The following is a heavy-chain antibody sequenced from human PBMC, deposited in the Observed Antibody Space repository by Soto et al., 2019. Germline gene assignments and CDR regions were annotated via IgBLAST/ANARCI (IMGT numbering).Heavy chain of an antibody. J-gene: IGHJ5*02. D-gene: IGHD3-10*01. CDR2: ISAYNGNT. V-gene: IGHV1-18*01. CDR3: ARGDSSSGLDP. Sequence: QVQVVQSGTEVKKPGASVKVSCKASGYTFTNYGISWVRQAPGQWIEWMGWISAYNGNTNYAQIFQGRFPLTTDTSTTTAYMELRSLRPVATAVYYCARGDSSSGLDPWGQGTLVTVSS. CDR1: GYTFTNYG.